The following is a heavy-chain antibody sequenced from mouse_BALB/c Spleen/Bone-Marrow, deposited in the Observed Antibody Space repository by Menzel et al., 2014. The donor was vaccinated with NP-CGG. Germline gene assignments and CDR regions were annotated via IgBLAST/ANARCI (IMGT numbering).Heavy chain of an antibody. CDR2: INPSNGRT. Sequence: QVQLQQSGAELVKPGASVKLSCKASGYTFTSYWMHWVKRRPGQGLEWIGEINPSNGRTNYNEKFKSKATLTVDKSSSTAYMQLSSPTSEDSAVNYCARTYFDYWGQGTTLTVSS. CDR3: ARTYFDY. V-gene: IGHV1S81*02. J-gene: IGHJ2*01. CDR1: GYTFTSYW.